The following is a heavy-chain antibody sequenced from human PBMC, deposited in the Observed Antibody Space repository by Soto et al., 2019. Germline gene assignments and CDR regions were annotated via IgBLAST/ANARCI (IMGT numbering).Heavy chain of an antibody. CDR1: GYFFNDYH. V-gene: IGHV1-2*02. Sequence: ASVKVSCKTSGYFFNDYHMHWVRKAPGQGLEWMGWINPKNGDTNYAQKFQDRVTMTRDTSIITVYIELSRLTSDDTAVYYCARVSCDSKIAAVLLDPRGQGTLVTVSS. CDR3: ARVSCDSKIAAVLLDP. D-gene: IGHD3-22*01. J-gene: IGHJ5*02. CDR2: INPKNGDT.